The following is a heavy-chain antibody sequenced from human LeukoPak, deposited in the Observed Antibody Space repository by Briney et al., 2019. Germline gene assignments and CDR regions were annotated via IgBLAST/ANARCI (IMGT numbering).Heavy chain of an antibody. V-gene: IGHV4-59*08. CDR2: IYFSGST. CDR1: GGSINSHF. CDR3: ARHSNWNAGVDYFDP. D-gene: IGHD1-20*01. J-gene: IGHJ5*02. Sequence: SETLSLTCTVSGGSINSHFWTWIRQPPGKGLEWIGYIYFSGSTNNNPFLTSRVTISVDRSKNQFSLKLNSVTAADTAVYYCARHSNWNAGVDYFDPWGQGTLVTVSS.